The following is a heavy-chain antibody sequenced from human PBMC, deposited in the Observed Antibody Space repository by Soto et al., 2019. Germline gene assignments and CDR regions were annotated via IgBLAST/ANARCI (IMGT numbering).Heavy chain of an antibody. CDR1: DDSFRGAEYY. CDR3: ARGPAYIDGWRTFDL. D-gene: IGHD6-19*01. V-gene: IGHV4-61*08. Sequence: SETLSLTCTVSDDSFRGAEYYWSWIRQPLGKGPEWIGYTYYNGDTKYNPALRSRVTMSEDTSKNQFSLRLSSVTAADTAVYFCARGPAYIDGWRTFDLWGRGILVTVPS. CDR2: TYYNGDT. J-gene: IGHJ4*02.